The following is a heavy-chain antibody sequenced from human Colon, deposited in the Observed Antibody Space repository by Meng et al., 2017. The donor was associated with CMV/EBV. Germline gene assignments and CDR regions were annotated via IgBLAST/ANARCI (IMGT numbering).Heavy chain of an antibody. CDR3: ARGYDYYDSSGFRKWDAFDI. J-gene: IGHJ3*02. Sequence: SETLSLTCTVSGGSISSYYWSWIRQPAGKGLEWIGRIYTSGSTNYNPSLKSRVTLSVDRSKNQFSLRLTSVTAADTALYYCARGYDYYDSSGFRKWDAFDIWGQGTMVTVSS. D-gene: IGHD3-22*01. CDR1: GGSISSYY. V-gene: IGHV4-4*07. CDR2: IYTSGST.